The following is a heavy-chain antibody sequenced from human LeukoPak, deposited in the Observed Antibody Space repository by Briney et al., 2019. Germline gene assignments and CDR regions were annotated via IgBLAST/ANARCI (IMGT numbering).Heavy chain of an antibody. J-gene: IGHJ3*02. V-gene: IGHV3-30-3*01. D-gene: IGHD3-22*01. CDR1: GFTFSSYA. CDR2: ISYDGSNK. Sequence: QAGGSLRLSCAASGFTFSSYAMHWVRQAPGKGLEWVAVISYDGSNKYYADSVKGRFTISRDNSKNTLYLQMNSLRAEDTAVYYCARVDSSGSHDAFDIWGQGTMVTVSS. CDR3: ARVDSSGSHDAFDI.